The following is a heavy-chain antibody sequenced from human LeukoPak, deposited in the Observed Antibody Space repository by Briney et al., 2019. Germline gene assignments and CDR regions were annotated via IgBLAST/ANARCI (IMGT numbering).Heavy chain of an antibody. D-gene: IGHD3-16*02. J-gene: IGHJ6*02. Sequence: GGSLRLSCAASGFTFGSSAMSWVRQAPGKGLEWVSVIYSGGSTYYADSVKGRFTISRHNSKNTLYLQMNSLRAEDTAVYYCARVSPYYYYGMDVWGQGTTVTVSS. CDR3: ARVSPYYYYGMDV. V-gene: IGHV3-53*04. CDR2: IYSGGST. CDR1: GFTFGSSA.